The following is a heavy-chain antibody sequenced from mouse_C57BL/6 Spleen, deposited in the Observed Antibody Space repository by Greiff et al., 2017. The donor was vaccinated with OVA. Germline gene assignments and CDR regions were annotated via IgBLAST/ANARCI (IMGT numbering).Heavy chain of an antibody. CDR2: IYPGDGDT. V-gene: IGHV1-80*01. J-gene: IGHJ2*01. Sequence: QVQLKQSGAELVKPGASVKISCKASGYAFSSYWMNWVKHRPGKGLEWIGQIYPGDGDTNYNGKFKGKATLTADKSSSTAYMQLSSLTSEDSAVYFCARDYYGSSYGFDYWGQGTTLTVSS. CDR1: GYAFSSYW. D-gene: IGHD1-1*01. CDR3: ARDYYGSSYGFDY.